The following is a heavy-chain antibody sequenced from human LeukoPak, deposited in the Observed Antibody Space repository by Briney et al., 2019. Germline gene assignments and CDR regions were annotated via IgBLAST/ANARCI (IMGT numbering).Heavy chain of an antibody. CDR1: GFTFSNYA. CDR3: ARSLATSYYYMDV. J-gene: IGHJ6*03. V-gene: IGHV3-30*04. CDR2: ISYDGSNK. D-gene: IGHD5-12*01. Sequence: GGSLRLSCAASGFTFSNYAMHWVPEAPPKGLERVAVISYDGSNKFYADSVKGRFTISRDNSKNTLHLQMNSLRAEDTAVYYCARSLATSYYYMDVWGKGTTVTVSS.